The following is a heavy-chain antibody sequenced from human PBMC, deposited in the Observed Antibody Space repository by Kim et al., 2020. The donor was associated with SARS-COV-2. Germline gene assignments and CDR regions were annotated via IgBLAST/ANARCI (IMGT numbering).Heavy chain of an antibody. V-gene: IGHV1-3*01. CDR3: ASSVYYYVS. J-gene: IGHJ5*02. Sequence: GNTKYSQKFQGRVTITRDTSASTAYMELSSLRSEDTAVYYCASSVYYYVSWGQGTLVTVSS. CDR2: GNT. D-gene: IGHD3-10*02.